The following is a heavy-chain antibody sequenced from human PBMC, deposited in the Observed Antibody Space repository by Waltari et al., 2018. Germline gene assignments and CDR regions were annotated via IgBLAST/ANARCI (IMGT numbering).Heavy chain of an antibody. V-gene: IGHV4-31*03. CDR2: IYYSGST. D-gene: IGHD3-10*01. CDR3: AGTMVRGVIIEYYFDY. CDR1: GGSISSGGYY. Sequence: QVQLQESGPGLVKPSQTLSLTCTVSGGSISSGGYYWSWIRPHPGKGLEWIGYIYYSGSTYYNPSLKSRVTISVDTSKNQFSLKLSSVTAADTAVYYCAGTMVRGVIIEYYFDYWGQGTLVTVSS. J-gene: IGHJ4*02.